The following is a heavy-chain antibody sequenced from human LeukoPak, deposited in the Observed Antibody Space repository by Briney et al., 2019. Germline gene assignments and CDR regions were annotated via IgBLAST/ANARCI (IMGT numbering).Heavy chain of an antibody. V-gene: IGHV3-23*01. Sequence: GRSLRLSCAASGFTFSSYAMSWVRQAPGKGLEWVSPISGSGGSTYYADSVKGRFTISRDNSKNTLYLQMNSLRAEDTAVYYCAKLGKSGSYYYFDYWGQGTLVTVSS. CDR1: GFTFSSYA. J-gene: IGHJ4*02. CDR3: AKLGKSGSYYYFDY. D-gene: IGHD3-10*01. CDR2: ISGSGGST.